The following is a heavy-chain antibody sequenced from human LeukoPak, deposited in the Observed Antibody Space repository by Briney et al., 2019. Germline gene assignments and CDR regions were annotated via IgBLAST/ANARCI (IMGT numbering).Heavy chain of an antibody. J-gene: IGHJ4*02. CDR3: ASSVQNGRRIAAAGYYFDY. CDR2: IYYSGST. V-gene: IGHV4-31*03. Sequence: PSETLSLICTVSGGSISSGGYYWSWIRQHPGKGLEWIGYIYYSGSTYYNPSLKSRVTISVDTSKNQFSLKLISVTAADTAVYYCASSVQNGRRIAAAGYYFDYWRQPSLVTVSS. CDR1: GGSISSGGYY. D-gene: IGHD6-13*01.